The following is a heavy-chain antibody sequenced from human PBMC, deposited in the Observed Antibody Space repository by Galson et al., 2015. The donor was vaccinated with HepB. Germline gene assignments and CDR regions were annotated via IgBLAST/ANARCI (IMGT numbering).Heavy chain of an antibody. J-gene: IGHJ4*02. V-gene: IGHV1-3*01. Sequence: SVKVSCKASGYTFTSYAMHWVRQAPGQRLEWMGWINAGNGNTKYSQKFQGRVTITRDTSASTAYMELSSLRSEDTAVYYCARGASRWLPFDYWGQGTLVTVSS. D-gene: IGHD5-24*01. CDR3: ARGASRWLPFDY. CDR1: GYTFTSYA. CDR2: INAGNGNT.